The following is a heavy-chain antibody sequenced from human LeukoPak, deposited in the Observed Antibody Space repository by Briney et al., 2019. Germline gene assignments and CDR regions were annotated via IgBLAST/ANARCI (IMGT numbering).Heavy chain of an antibody. D-gene: IGHD5-18*01. V-gene: IGHV4-38-2*01. CDR1: GYSISSGYY. J-gene: IGHJ3*02. Sequence: SSETLSLTRAVSGYSISSGYYWGWIRQPPGKGLEWIGSIYHSGSTYYNPSLKSRVTISVDTSKNQFSLKLSSVTAADTAVYYCARAASGYGFHDAFDIWGQGTMVTVSS. CDR2: IYHSGST. CDR3: ARAASGYGFHDAFDI.